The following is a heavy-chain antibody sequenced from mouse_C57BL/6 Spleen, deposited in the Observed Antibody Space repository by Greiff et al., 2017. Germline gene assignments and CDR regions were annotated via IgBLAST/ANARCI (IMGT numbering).Heavy chain of an antibody. J-gene: IGHJ1*03. CDR1: GYTFTSYW. Sequence: QVQLQQPGAELVKPGASVKMSCKASGYTFTSYWITWVKQRPGQGLEWIGDIYPGSGSTNYNEKFKSKATLTVDTSSSTAYMQLSSLTSEDSAVYYWARGNHYYGSSLWYFDVWGTGTTVTVSS. D-gene: IGHD1-1*01. CDR2: IYPGSGST. V-gene: IGHV1-55*01. CDR3: ARGNHYYGSSLWYFDV.